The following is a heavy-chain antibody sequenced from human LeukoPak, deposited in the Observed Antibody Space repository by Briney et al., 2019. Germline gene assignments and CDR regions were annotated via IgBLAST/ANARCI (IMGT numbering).Heavy chain of an antibody. J-gene: IGHJ4*02. CDR1: GFTFSSYW. CDR3: ARYLATGYFDY. V-gene: IGHV3-74*01. Sequence: PGGSLRLSCAASGFTFSSYWMHWVRQAPGKGLVWVSRISSDGYSISYADSVKGRFTISRDNAKNTLNLQMNSLRAEDTAVYYCARYLATGYFDYWGQGSLVTVSS. D-gene: IGHD2/OR15-2a*01. CDR2: ISSDGYSI.